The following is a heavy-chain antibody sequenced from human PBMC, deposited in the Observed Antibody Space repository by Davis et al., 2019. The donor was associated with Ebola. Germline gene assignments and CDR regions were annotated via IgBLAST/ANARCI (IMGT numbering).Heavy chain of an antibody. V-gene: IGHV1-46*02. CDR2: INISGGGT. D-gene: IGHD2-21*02. CDR3: ARDRGDRLFDS. CDR1: GYTFNSKN. Sequence: AASVKVSCQASGYTFNSKNIHCVRQAPGQGLEWIGIINISGGGTTYAQKFQGRVTMTRDTSTRTVYMELISLRPEDTAIYYCARDRGDRLFDSWGQGTLVTVSS. J-gene: IGHJ4*02.